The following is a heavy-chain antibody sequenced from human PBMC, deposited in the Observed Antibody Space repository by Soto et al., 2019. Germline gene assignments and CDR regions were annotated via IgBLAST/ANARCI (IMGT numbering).Heavy chain of an antibody. D-gene: IGHD5-18*01. Sequence: ASETLSLTCTVSGDSINNYYWSWIRQPPGKGLEWIGYIYHSGSTDYNPSLKSRVTISVDPSKTQFSLRLSSVTAADTAVYYCARSFNGYGTRRPYYGIHVWGPGATVTVSS. V-gene: IGHV4-59*01. CDR1: GDSINNYY. CDR2: IYHSGST. CDR3: ARSFNGYGTRRPYYGIHV. J-gene: IGHJ6*02.